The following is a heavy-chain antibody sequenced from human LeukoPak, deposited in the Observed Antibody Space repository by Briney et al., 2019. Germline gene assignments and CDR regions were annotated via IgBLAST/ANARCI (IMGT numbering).Heavy chain of an antibody. Sequence: GGSLRLSCAASGFTFSSYAMHWVRQAPGKGLEWVAVISYDGSNKYYADSVKGRFTISRDNSKNTLYLQMNNLRAEGTAVYYCASVRAAFWSGYDYYYGMDVWGQGTTVTVSS. CDR3: ASVRAAFWSGYDYYYGMDV. D-gene: IGHD3-3*01. J-gene: IGHJ6*02. V-gene: IGHV3-30-3*01. CDR2: ISYDGSNK. CDR1: GFTFSSYA.